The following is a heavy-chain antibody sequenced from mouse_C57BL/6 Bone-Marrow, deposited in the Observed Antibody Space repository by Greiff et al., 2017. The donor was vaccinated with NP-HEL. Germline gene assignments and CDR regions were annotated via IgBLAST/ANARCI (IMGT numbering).Heavy chain of an antibody. CDR2: IDPEDGET. Sequence: VHVKQSGAELVKPGASVKLSCTASGFNIKEYYMHWVKQRTEQGLEWIGRIDPEDGETKYAPKFPGTATITADTSSNTAYLQLSSLTSEDTAVYYCARAPYDYDVSMDYWGQGTSVTVSS. D-gene: IGHD2-4*01. V-gene: IGHV14-2*01. J-gene: IGHJ4*01. CDR3: ARAPYDYDVSMDY. CDR1: GFNIKEYY.